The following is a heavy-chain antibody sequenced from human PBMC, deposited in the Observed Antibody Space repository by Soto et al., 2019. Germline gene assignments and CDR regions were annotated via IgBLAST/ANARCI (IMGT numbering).Heavy chain of an antibody. CDR1: GFTFSSYA. Sequence: EVQLLESGGGLVQPGGSLRLSCAASGFTFSSYAMSWVRQAPGKGLERGSAISGSGGSTYYADSVKGRFTISRDNSKNTLYLHMNSLRAEDTAVYYCANYLTVTYLYYYYGMDVWGQGTTVTVSS. CDR3: ANYLTVTYLYYYYGMDV. J-gene: IGHJ6*02. CDR2: ISGSGGST. V-gene: IGHV3-23*01. D-gene: IGHD4-17*01.